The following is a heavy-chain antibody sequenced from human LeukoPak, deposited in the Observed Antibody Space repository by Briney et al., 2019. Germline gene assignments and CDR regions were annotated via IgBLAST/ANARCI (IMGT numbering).Heavy chain of an antibody. J-gene: IGHJ4*02. D-gene: IGHD2-15*01. V-gene: IGHV1-69*01. CDR3: ARAGRGYCSGGSCYVFTY. CDR2: IIPVFGTA. Sequence: SVKVSCKASGGTFSSYAISWVRQAPGQGLEWMGGIIPVFGTANYAQKFQGRVTITADESTSTAYMELSSLRSEDTAVYYCARAGRGYCSGGSCYVFTYWGQGTLVTVSS. CDR1: GGTFSSYA.